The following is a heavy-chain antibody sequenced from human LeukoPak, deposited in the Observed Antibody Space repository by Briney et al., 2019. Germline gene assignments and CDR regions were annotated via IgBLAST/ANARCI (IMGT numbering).Heavy chain of an antibody. V-gene: IGHV3-74*01. Sequence: GGSLRLSCAASGFSFSTQRMHWVRQAPGKGLVWVSYINIDERITGYADSVKGRFTISRDNSKNTLYLQMNSLRAEDTAVYYCAREGYTSGWYRLWGQGTLVTVSS. J-gene: IGHJ4*02. CDR1: GFSFSTQR. CDR3: AREGYTSGWYRL. CDR2: INIDERIT. D-gene: IGHD6-19*01.